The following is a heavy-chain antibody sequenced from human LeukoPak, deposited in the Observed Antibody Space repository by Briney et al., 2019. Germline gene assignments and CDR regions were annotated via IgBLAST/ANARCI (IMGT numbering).Heavy chain of an antibody. V-gene: IGHV7-4-1*02. Sequence: ASVKVSCKASGYTFSSYAMNWVRQAPGQGLEWMGWINTKTGNPTYVQGFTGRVVFSLDTSVSTAYLQISSLTAEDTAVYYCARDRSYDNSGYYGAEVPNWFDPWGQGTLVTVSS. J-gene: IGHJ5*02. CDR1: GYTFSSYA. CDR2: INTKTGNP. D-gene: IGHD3-22*01. CDR3: ARDRSYDNSGYYGAEVPNWFDP.